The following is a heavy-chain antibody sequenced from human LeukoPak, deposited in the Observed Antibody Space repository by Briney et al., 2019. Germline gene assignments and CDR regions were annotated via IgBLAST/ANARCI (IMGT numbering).Heavy chain of an antibody. CDR2: INPNSGGT. V-gene: IGHV1-2*02. D-gene: IGHD3-22*01. J-gene: IGHJ4*02. CDR1: GYTFTAYY. CDR3: ARDLAYSNYYDSDAYSRGDYYSRGDY. Sequence: GASVKVSCKASGYTFTAYYINWVRQAPGQGLEWMGWINPNSGGTNYAQKFQGRVTITRDTSISTVYMELSRLRSDDTAVYYCARDLAYSNYYDSDAYSRGDYYSRGDYWGQGTLVTVSS.